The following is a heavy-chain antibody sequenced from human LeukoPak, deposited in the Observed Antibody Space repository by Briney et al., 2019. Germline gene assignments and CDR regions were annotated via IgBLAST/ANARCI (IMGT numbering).Heavy chain of an antibody. CDR1: GFSSDDYG. J-gene: IGHJ4*02. Sequence: PGGALRLSCTASGFSSDDYGMSWVPQARGKGLEWVSGITWNADSTGYVDFVKGRFTVSRDNAKNSLYLQMDSLRAEDTALYYCARDHHCSSATCPSDYWGQGTLVTVSS. D-gene: IGHD2-2*01. V-gene: IGHV3-20*04. CDR3: ARDHHCSSATCPSDY. CDR2: ITWNADST.